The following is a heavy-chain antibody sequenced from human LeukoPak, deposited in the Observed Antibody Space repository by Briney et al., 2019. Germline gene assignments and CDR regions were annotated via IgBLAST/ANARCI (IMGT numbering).Heavy chain of an antibody. CDR1: GFTFSSYA. CDR2: ISGSGGST. Sequence: GGSLRLSCAASGFTFSSYAMSWVRQAPGKGLEWVSAISGSGGSTYYADSVKGRFTISRDNSKNSLYLQMNILRAEDTAVYDCARVLRFLEWLGYFDYWAQETRVTVPS. D-gene: IGHD3-3*01. J-gene: IGHJ4*02. V-gene: IGHV3-23*01. CDR3: ARVLRFLEWLGYFDY.